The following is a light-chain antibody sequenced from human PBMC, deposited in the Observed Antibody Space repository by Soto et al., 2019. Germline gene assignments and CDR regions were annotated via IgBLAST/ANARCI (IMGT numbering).Light chain of an antibody. CDR3: QQYNDWPWT. CDR2: GAT. J-gene: IGKJ1*01. Sequence: EVVLGKSPATRALSPGERATLSCRASQSVSTKLAWYQHKPGQAPRLLIYGATTRAPDVPARFSGSGSGTDFTLTISSLQSEDFAVYYCQQYNDWPWTFGQVSMV. V-gene: IGKV3-15*01. CDR1: QSVSTK.